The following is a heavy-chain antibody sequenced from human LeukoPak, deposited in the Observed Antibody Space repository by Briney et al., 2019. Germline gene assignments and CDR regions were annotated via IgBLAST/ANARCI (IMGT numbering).Heavy chain of an antibody. CDR3: AKPPTRYCSSTSCYWGPFDY. CDR1: GFTFSSYA. Sequence: GGSLRLSCAASGFTFSSYAMSWVRQAPGKGLEWVSAISGSGGSTYYADSVKGRFTIPRDNSKNTLYLQMNSLRAEDTAVYYCAKPPTRYCSSTSCYWGPFDYWGQGTLVTVSS. D-gene: IGHD2-2*01. CDR2: ISGSGGST. V-gene: IGHV3-23*01. J-gene: IGHJ4*02.